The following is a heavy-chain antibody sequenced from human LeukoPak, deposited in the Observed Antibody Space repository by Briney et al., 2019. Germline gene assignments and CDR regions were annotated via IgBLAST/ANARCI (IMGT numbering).Heavy chain of an antibody. CDR2: IYNGGSP. CDR1: GLTVSINY. J-gene: IGHJ4*02. V-gene: IGHV3-66*04. D-gene: IGHD6-13*01. CDR3: ARLAAAGPIDY. Sequence: GGSLRLSCAASGLTVSINYMTWVRQTPGKGLEWVSVIYNGGSPYYADSVKGRINIFRDNSTNTLYLQMNSLRAEDTAVYYCARLAAAGPIDYWGQGTLVTVSS.